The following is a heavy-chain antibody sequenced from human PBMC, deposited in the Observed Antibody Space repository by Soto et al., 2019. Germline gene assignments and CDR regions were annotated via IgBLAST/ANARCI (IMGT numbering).Heavy chain of an antibody. D-gene: IGHD2-15*01. Sequence: PGGSLRLSCAASGFTFSSYGMHWVRQAPGKGLEWVAVIWYDGSNKYYADSVKGRFTISRDNSKNTLYLQMNSLRAEDTAAYYCARDGYCSGGSCYSVPVFDYWGQGTLVTVSS. CDR3: ARDGYCSGGSCYSVPVFDY. V-gene: IGHV3-33*01. J-gene: IGHJ4*02. CDR1: GFTFSSYG. CDR2: IWYDGSNK.